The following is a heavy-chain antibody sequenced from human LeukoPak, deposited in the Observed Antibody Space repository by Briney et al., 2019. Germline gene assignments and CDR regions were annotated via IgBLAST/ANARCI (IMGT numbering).Heavy chain of an antibody. J-gene: IGHJ4*02. CDR3: ASYCSSTSCYRGYFDY. D-gene: IGHD2-2*02. V-gene: IGHV3-48*01. Sequence: GGSLRLSCAASGFTFSSYSMNWVRQAPGKGLEWVSYISSSSSTIYYEDSVKGRFTISRDNAKNSLYLQMNSLRAEVTAVYYCASYCSSTSCYRGYFDYWGQGTLVTVSS. CDR2: ISSSSSTI. CDR1: GFTFSSYS.